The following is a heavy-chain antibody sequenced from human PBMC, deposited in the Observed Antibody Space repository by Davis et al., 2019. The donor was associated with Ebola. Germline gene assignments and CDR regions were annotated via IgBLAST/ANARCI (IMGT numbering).Heavy chain of an antibody. J-gene: IGHJ3*02. D-gene: IGHD3-3*01. Sequence: PSETLSLTCTVSGGSISSSSYYRGWIRQPPGKGLEWIGSIYYSGSTYYNPSLKSRVTISVDTSKNQFSLKLSSVTAADTAVYYCARLQVDFWSGYPSMGAFDIWGQGTMVTVSS. CDR3: ARLQVDFWSGYPSMGAFDI. V-gene: IGHV4-39*01. CDR1: GGSISSSSYY. CDR2: IYYSGST.